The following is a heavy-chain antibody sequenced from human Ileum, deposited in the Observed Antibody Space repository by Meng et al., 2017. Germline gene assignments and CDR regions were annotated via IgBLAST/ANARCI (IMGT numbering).Heavy chain of an antibody. CDR2: VSYDGSNK. J-gene: IGHJ4*02. CDR3: ARESGRRSWNDFTNC. V-gene: IGHV3-30*04. D-gene: IGHD1-1*01. CDR1: GFTFSNYA. Sequence: GESLKISCAASGFTFSNYAMHWVRQAPGKGLEWVALVSYDGSNKQYAASVKGRFTISRDNSKNTMYLQMNSLGPEDTAVYYCARESGRRSWNDFTNCWGQGALVTVSS.